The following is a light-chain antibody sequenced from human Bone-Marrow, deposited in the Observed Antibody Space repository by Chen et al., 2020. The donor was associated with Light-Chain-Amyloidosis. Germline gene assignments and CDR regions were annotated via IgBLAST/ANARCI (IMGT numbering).Light chain of an antibody. CDR2: GSS. J-gene: IGKJ4*01. V-gene: IGKV3-20*01. CDR1: QTICSNY. CDR3: QQYGTSPLT. Sequence: DIVLTQSPGTLSLSPGEGTNLSCRASQTICSNYLTWYQQKFGQAPRLLIYGSSCRATGIPDRFTGSGSGTDFTLTINRLEPEDFAMYYCQQYGTSPLTFGGGTKVEIK.